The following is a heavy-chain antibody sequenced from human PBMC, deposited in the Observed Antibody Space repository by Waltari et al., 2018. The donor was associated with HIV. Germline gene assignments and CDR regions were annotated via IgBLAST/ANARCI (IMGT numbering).Heavy chain of an antibody. Sequence: QVQLQESGPGLVKPSETRSLICTVSGGSISNYYWGWIRQPPGKGLEWIGYIYYTGSTDSNPSLKSRVTTSVDTSKNQFSLKLTSVTAADTAQYYCARYSSAWTGFDYWGQGTLVTVSS. CDR1: GGSISNYY. CDR2: IYYTGST. D-gene: IGHD6-19*01. V-gene: IGHV4-59*01. CDR3: ARYSSAWTGFDY. J-gene: IGHJ4*02.